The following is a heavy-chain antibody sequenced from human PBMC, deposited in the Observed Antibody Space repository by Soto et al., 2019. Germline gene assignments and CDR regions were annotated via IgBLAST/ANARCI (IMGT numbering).Heavy chain of an antibody. V-gene: IGHV4-61*01. CDR3: ARDQYDFRSGSYYYAMEV. CDR1: GRSASSESDD. CDR2: IYYTGST. D-gene: IGHD3-3*01. J-gene: IGHJ6*02. Sequence: PSETLSLACTVSGRSASSESDDWSWIRQTPGKVLDWIGYIYYTGSTNYNPSLKGRVTMSVDTSRDQVSLRLRSVTRADTAVYYCARDQYDFRSGSYYYAMEVWGQGTKVTVSS.